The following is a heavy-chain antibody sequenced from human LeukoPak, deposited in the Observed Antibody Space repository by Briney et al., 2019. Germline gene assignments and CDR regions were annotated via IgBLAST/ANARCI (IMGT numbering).Heavy chain of an antibody. CDR2: IKQDGSEK. CDR3: ARDGSPPPLRYCSGGSCYSADY. Sequence: PGGSLRLPCAASGFTFDDYAMHWVRQAPGKGLEWVANIKQDGSEKYYVDSVKGRFTISRDNAKNSLYLQMNSLRAEDTAVYYCARDGSPPPLRYCSGGSCYSADYWGQGTLVTVSS. V-gene: IGHV3-7*01. CDR1: GFTFDDYA. J-gene: IGHJ4*02. D-gene: IGHD2-15*01.